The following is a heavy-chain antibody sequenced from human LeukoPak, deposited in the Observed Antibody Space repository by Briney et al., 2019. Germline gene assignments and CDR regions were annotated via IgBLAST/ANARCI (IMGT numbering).Heavy chain of an antibody. D-gene: IGHD3-10*01. V-gene: IGHV3-30*18. CDR3: AKGVHYYGSGSYYRGPLDY. CDR1: GFTFSSYG. Sequence: GRSLRLSCAASGFTFSSYGMHWVRQAPGKGLEWVAVISYDGSNKYYADSVKGRFTISRDNSKNTLYLQMNSLRAEDTAVYYCAKGVHYYGSGSYYRGPLDYWGQGTLVTVSS. CDR2: ISYDGSNK. J-gene: IGHJ4*02.